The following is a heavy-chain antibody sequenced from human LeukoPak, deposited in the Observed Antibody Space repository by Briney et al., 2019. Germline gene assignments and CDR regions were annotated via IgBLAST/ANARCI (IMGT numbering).Heavy chain of an antibody. D-gene: IGHD3-10*01. J-gene: IGHJ4*02. CDR1: GFTFSSYS. V-gene: IGHV3-21*01. Sequence: GRSLRLSCAASGFTFSSYSMNWVRQAPGKGLEWVSSISSSSSYIYYADSVKGRFTISRDNAKNSLYLQMNSLRAEDTAVYYCARGIRGSGSYAAFDYWGQGTLVTVSS. CDR2: ISSSSSYI. CDR3: ARGIRGSGSYAAFDY.